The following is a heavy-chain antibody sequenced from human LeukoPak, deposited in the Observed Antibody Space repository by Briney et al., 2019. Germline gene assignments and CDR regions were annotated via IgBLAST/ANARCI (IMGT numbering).Heavy chain of an antibody. V-gene: IGHV4-34*01. D-gene: IGHD3-10*01. J-gene: IGHJ4*02. CDR2: IHNSGTT. Sequence: SETLSLTCAVSGGPFSGYFWSWIRQSSGKGLEWIGEIHNSGTTNYNPSLNSRVTISEDTSKNQFYLNLSSVTAADTAVYYCARRYYYNLGSFPFDFWGQGTLVTVPS. CDR3: ARRYYYNLGSFPFDF. CDR1: GGPFSGYF.